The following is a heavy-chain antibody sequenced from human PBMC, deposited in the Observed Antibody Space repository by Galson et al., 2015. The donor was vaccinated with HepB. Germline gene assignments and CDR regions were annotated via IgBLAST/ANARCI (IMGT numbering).Heavy chain of an antibody. CDR3: ARAAAGSVGWFDP. CDR2: IPYDVSNK. V-gene: IGHV3-30*04. J-gene: IGHJ5*02. CDR1: GFTFRNYA. Sequence: SLRLSCAASGFTFRNYAIHWVRQAPGKGLEWVALIPYDVSNKYYADSVKGRLTISRDNSKNTVYLQMNSLRTEDTAVYYCARAAAGSVGWFDPWGQGTLVTVSS. D-gene: IGHD6-13*01.